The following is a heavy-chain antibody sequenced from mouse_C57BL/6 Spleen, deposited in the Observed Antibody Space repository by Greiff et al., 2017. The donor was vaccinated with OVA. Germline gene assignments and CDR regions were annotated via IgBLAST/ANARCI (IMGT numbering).Heavy chain of an antibody. D-gene: IGHD1-1*01. J-gene: IGHJ2*01. Sequence: QVQLKQPGAELVKPGASVKVSCKASGYTFTSYWMHWVKQRPGQGLEWIGRIHPSDSDTNYNQKFKGKATLTVDKSSSTAYMQLSSLTSEDSAVYYCAMGITTVVATDYWGQGTTLTVSS. V-gene: IGHV1-74*01. CDR3: AMGITTVVATDY. CDR1: GYTFTSYW. CDR2: IHPSDSDT.